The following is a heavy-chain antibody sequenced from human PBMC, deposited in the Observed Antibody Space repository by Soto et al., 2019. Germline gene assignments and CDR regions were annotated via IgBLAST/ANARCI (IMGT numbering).Heavy chain of an antibody. CDR3: TRQNGDFFEY. Sequence: LRLSCAASGFTFSGSAMHWVRQASGKGLEWVGHIRTKANRYATVYAASVKGRFTISRDDSKNTAYLQVNSLKTEDTAVYYCTRQNGDFFEYWGQGALVTVSS. D-gene: IGHD4-17*01. CDR2: IRTKANRYAT. CDR1: GFTFSGSA. V-gene: IGHV3-73*01. J-gene: IGHJ4*02.